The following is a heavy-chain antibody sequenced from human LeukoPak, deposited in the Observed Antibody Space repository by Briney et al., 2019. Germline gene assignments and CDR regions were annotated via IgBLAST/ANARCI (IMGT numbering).Heavy chain of an antibody. J-gene: IGHJ3*02. Sequence: GASVKVSCKASAYTFTSHYMHWVRQAPGQGLEWMGIINPSGGSTSYAQKFQGRVTMTRDTSTSTVYMELSSLRSEDTAVYYCAMGVGTSAFDIWGQGTMVTVSS. V-gene: IGHV1-46*01. CDR3: AMGVGTSAFDI. CDR2: INPSGGST. D-gene: IGHD1-14*01. CDR1: AYTFTSHY.